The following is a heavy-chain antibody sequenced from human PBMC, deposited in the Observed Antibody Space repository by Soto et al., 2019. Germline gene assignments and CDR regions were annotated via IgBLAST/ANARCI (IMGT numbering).Heavy chain of an antibody. V-gene: IGHV1-18*01. CDR3: ASPVRVPYCMDV. D-gene: IGHD1-1*01. J-gene: IGHJ6*02. CDR1: GYTFTSYG. Sequence: QVQLVQSGAEVKKPGASVKVSCKASGYTFTSYGISWVRQAPGQGLEWMGWISAYNGNTNYAQKLQGRVTMTTDTSTRTDYMELSSLRSDDTAEDYCASPVRVPYCMDVWGQGTTVTVSS. CDR2: ISAYNGNT.